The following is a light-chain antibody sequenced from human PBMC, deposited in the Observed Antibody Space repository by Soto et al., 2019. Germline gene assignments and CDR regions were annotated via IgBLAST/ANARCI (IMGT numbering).Light chain of an antibody. CDR1: QTISSW. CDR2: KAS. J-gene: IGKJ1*01. CDR3: QHYNSYSEA. V-gene: IGKV1-5*03. Sequence: DIQMTQSPSTLSGSVGDRVTITCRASQTISSWLAWYQQKPGKAPKLLIYKASTLKSEVPSRFSGSGSGTEFTLTISSLQPDDFATYYYQHYNSYSEAFGQGTKVDLK.